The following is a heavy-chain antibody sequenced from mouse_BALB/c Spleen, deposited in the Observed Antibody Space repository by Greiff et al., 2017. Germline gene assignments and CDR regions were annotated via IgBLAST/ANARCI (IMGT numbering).Heavy chain of an antibody. V-gene: IGHV3-6*02. CDR1: GYSITSGYY. J-gene: IGHJ2*01. CDR3: AREDGYYVKY. Sequence: EVHLVESGPGLVKPSQSLSLTCSVTGYSITSGYYWNWIRQFPGNKLEWMGYISYDGSNNYNPSLKNRISITRDTSKNQFFLKLNSVTTEDTATYYCAREDGYYVKYWGQGTTLTVSS. D-gene: IGHD2-3*01. CDR2: ISYDGSN.